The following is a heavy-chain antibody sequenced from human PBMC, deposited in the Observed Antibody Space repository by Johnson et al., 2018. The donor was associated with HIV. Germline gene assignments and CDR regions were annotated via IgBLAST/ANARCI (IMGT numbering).Heavy chain of an antibody. V-gene: IGHV3-30*03. CDR1: GFTFSNAW. J-gene: IGHJ3*02. D-gene: IGHD2-15*01. CDR3: ARDGGSPTLVWDDAFDI. CDR2: ISYDGSNK. Sequence: QVQLVESGGGLVKPGGSLRLSCAASGFTFSNAWMTWVRQAPGKGLEWVAFISYDGSNKYYADSVKGRFTISRDNSKNTLYLQMNSLRAEDTAVYYCARDGGSPTLVWDDAFDIWGQGTMVTVSS.